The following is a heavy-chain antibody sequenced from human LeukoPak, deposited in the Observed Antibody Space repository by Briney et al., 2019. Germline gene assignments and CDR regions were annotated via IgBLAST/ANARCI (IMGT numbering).Heavy chain of an antibody. Sequence: GGSLRLSCAASGLTFSSYAMSWVRQAPGKGLEWVSVFSGSGGSTYYADSVKGRFTISRDNSKNTLYLQMNSLGAEDTAVYYCARGLYGGYGFLDWGQGTLVTVSS. V-gene: IGHV3-23*01. CDR1: GLTFSSYA. CDR2: FSGSGGST. J-gene: IGHJ4*02. D-gene: IGHD5-12*01. CDR3: ARGLYGGYGFLD.